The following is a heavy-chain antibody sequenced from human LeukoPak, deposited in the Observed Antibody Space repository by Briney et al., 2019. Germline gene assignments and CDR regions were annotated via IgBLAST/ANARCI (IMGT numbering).Heavy chain of an antibody. V-gene: IGHV4-34*01. CDR1: GGSISSYY. CDR3: ARTGGATTVDY. J-gene: IGHJ4*02. Sequence: PSETLSLTCTVSGGSISSYYWSWIRQPPGEGLEWIGEINHSGSTNYNPSLKSRVTISVDTSKNQFSLKLSSVTAADTAVYYCARTGGATTVDYWGQGTLVTVSS. CDR2: INHSGST. D-gene: IGHD1-26*01.